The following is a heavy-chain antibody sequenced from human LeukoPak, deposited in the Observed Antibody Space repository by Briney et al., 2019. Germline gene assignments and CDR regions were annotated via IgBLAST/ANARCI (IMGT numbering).Heavy chain of an antibody. V-gene: IGHV1-18*04. D-gene: IGHD5-18*01. CDR2: ISAYNGNT. CDR1: GYTFTSYG. CDR3: ARAGIQLWLYNWFDP. Sequence: GASVKVSCKASGYTFTSYGISWVRPDTGHCLDCIGWISAYNGNTNYAQKLQGRVTMTTDTSTSTAYMELRSLRSDDTAVYYCARAGIQLWLYNWFDPWGQGTLVTVSS. J-gene: IGHJ5*02.